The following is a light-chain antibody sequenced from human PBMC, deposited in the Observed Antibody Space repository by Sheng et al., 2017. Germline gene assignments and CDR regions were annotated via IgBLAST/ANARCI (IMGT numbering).Light chain of an antibody. J-gene: IGKJ4*01. CDR1: QSIDTN. CDR3: QQRSNWPLT. V-gene: IGKV3-11*01. Sequence: ILMTQSPGTLSVSPGERATLSCRASQSIDTNLAWYQQKPGQAPRLLIYDASNRATGIPARFSGSGSGTDFTLTISSLEPEDFAVYYCQQRSNWPLTFGGGTERWRSN. CDR2: DAS.